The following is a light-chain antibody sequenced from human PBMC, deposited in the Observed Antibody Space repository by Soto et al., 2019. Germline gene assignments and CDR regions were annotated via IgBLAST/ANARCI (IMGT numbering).Light chain of an antibody. J-gene: IGLJ3*02. CDR1: NSNIGRYS. Sequence: QSALTQPPSLSGTPGQRVTISCSGSNSNIGRYSVNWYQHFPGTAPKILVYSDDERPSGVPDRFYDSKSGTSASLAISGLQSEDEAEYYCAAWDDDLNGPLFGGGTELTVL. CDR3: AAWDDDLNGPL. V-gene: IGLV1-44*01. CDR2: SDD.